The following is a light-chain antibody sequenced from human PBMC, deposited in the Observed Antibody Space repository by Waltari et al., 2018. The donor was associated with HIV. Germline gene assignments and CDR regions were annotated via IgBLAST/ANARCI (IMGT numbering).Light chain of an antibody. V-gene: IGLV2-11*01. CDR3: CSYAGTYTYVL. CDR2: EVI. CDR1: SRDVGGYDH. J-gene: IGLJ3*02. Sequence: QSALTQPRSVSGSPGQSVTISCTGTSRDVGGYDHVSWYLQHPGKVPKLIIYEVIKRPSGVPDRFSGSKSGNTASLTISGLQTEDEADYFCCSYAGTYTYVLFGGGTKLTVL.